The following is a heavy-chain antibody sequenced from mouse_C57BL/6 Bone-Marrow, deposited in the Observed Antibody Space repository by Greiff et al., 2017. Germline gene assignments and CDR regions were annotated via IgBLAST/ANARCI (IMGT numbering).Heavy chain of an antibody. CDR3: TTDYYGSSDY. D-gene: IGHD1-1*01. CDR1: GFNIKADY. J-gene: IGHJ2*01. V-gene: IGHV14-4*01. Sequence: VQLQQTGAELVRPGASVKLSCTASGFNIKADYMHWVKQRPEQGLELIGWIAPENVVTEYASTFQVTATITADTSSHTAYLQLSRLTSEDTAVYYCTTDYYGSSDYWGQGTTLTVSS. CDR2: IAPENVVT.